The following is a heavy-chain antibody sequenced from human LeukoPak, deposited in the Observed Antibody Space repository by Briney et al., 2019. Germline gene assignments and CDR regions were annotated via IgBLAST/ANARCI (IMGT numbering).Heavy chain of an antibody. CDR3: ARHKGLPATLGLFDY. J-gene: IGHJ4*02. V-gene: IGHV5-51*01. CDR1: GYSFTDYW. D-gene: IGHD2-15*01. CDR2: IYPDDSDT. Sequence: GESLKISCKASGYSFTDYWIGWVRQMPGKGLEWMGIIYPDDSDTRYSPSFQGQVTISADKSISTAYLQWSSLKASDTAMYYCARHKGLPATLGLFDYWGQGTLVTVSS.